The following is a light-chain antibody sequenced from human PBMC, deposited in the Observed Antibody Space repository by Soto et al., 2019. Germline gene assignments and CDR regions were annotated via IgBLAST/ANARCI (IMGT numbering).Light chain of an antibody. J-gene: IGKJ1*01. V-gene: IGKV3-20*01. Sequence: EIVLTQSPGTLSLSPGERATLSCRASQSVSSSYLAWYQQKPGQAPRLLIYGASSRATGIPDRFSGSGSGTDFTLTISRLEPVDFAVYYCQQDGSSPWTFGQGTKVEIK. CDR2: GAS. CDR1: QSVSSSY. CDR3: QQDGSSPWT.